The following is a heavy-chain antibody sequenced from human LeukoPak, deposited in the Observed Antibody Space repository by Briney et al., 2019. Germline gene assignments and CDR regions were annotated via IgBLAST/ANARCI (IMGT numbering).Heavy chain of an antibody. CDR2: INHSGST. Sequence: PSETLSLTCAVYGGSFSGYYWSWIRQPPGKGLEWIGEINHSGSTNYNPSLKSRVTISVDTSKNQFSLKLSSVTAADTAVYYCARGVGYCSSTSCRYYYGMDVWGQGTTVTVSS. V-gene: IGHV4-34*01. CDR1: GGSFSGYY. J-gene: IGHJ6*02. D-gene: IGHD2-2*01. CDR3: ARGVGYCSSTSCRYYYGMDV.